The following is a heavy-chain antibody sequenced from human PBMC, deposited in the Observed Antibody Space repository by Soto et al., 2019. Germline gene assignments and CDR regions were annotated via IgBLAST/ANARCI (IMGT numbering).Heavy chain of an antibody. D-gene: IGHD3-22*01. CDR1: GYRFSTSW. CDR2: IYPGDSDT. Sequence: EVQLVQSGAEVKKPGESLKISCEGFGYRFSTSWIGWVRQMPGKGLEWMGIIYPGDSDTRYSPSFQGQVTISAAKSISTAYLQWSSLKPSDSAMYYCATLGYSSGGAGRWGQGTLVTVSS. CDR3: ATLGYSSGGAGR. V-gene: IGHV5-51*01. J-gene: IGHJ4*02.